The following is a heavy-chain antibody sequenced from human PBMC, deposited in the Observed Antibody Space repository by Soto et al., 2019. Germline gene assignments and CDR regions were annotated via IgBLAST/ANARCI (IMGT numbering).Heavy chain of an antibody. V-gene: IGHV4-31*03. D-gene: IGHD1-26*01. J-gene: IGHJ4*02. CDR3: ARAKGRSFFDN. CDR2: IYDSGST. CDR1: GGSISSGGNF. Sequence: QVQLQESGPGLVKPSQTLSLTCTVSGGSISSGGNFWSWIRQHPGKGLEWIGYIYDSGSTYYSSSLKSRVTISVDPSKHQFSLRLTSVTAADTAVYYCARAKGRSFFDNWDQGTLVTVSS.